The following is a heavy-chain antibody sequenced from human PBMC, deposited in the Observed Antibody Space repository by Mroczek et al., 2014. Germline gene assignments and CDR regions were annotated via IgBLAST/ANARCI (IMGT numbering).Heavy chain of an antibody. Sequence: VQLVESGGGLVQPGGSLRLSCAASGFTFSSYSMNWVRQAPGKGLEWVSYISSSSSTIYYADSVKGRFTISRDNAKNSLYLQMNSLRAEDTAVYYCARSLRCSSTSCYYFDYVGPGNPGHRLL. CDR2: ISSSSSTI. CDR3: ARSLRCSSTSCYYFDY. V-gene: IGHV3-48*01. J-gene: IGHJ4*02. D-gene: IGHD2-2*01. CDR1: GFTFSSYS.